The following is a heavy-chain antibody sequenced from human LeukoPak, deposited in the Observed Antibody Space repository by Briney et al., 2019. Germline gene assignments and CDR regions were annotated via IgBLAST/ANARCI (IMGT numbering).Heavy chain of an antibody. J-gene: IGHJ6*03. CDR2: INPSGGST. Sequence: ASVKVSCKASGYTFTSYYMDWVRQAPGQGLEWMGIINPSGGSTSYAQKFQGRVTMTRDTSTSTVYMELSSLRSEDTAVYYCAREVMRSSGPQVYYYYYMDVWGKGTTVTVSS. CDR1: GYTFTSYY. V-gene: IGHV1-46*01. CDR3: AREVMRSSGPQVYYYYYMDV. D-gene: IGHD3-22*01.